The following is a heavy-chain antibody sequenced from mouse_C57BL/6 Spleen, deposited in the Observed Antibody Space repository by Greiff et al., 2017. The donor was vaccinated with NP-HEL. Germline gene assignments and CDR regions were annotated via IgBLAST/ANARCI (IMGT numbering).Heavy chain of an antibody. CDR2: ISSGSSTI. D-gene: IGHD2-2*01. CDR3: AMGGYDAGYYAMDY. Sequence: EVQLVESGGGLVKPGGSLKLSCAASGFTFSDYGMHWVRQAPEKGLEWVAYISSGSSTIYYADTVKGRFTISRDNAKHTLFLQMTSLRSEDTAMYYCAMGGYDAGYYAMDYWGQGTSVTVSS. CDR1: GFTFSDYG. J-gene: IGHJ4*01. V-gene: IGHV5-17*01.